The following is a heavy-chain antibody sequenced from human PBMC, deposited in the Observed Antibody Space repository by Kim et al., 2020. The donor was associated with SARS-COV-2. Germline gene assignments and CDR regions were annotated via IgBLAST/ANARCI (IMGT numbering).Heavy chain of an antibody. V-gene: IGHV3-21*01. Sequence: ANSVKDRFTISRDNAKNSLYLQMNSLRAEDTAVYYCARGSGGRVGYGMDVWGQGTTVTVSS. D-gene: IGHD2-15*01. J-gene: IGHJ6*02. CDR3: ARGSGGRVGYGMDV.